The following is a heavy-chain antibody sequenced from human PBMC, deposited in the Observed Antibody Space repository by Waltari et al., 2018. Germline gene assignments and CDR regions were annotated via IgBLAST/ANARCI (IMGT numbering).Heavy chain of an antibody. CDR2: MNPNSGNT. CDR3: ARRRRYCSSTSCYFEWFDP. J-gene: IGHJ5*02. Sequence: QVQLVQSGAEVKKPGASVKVSCKASGYTFTSYDINWVRQATGQGLEWMGWMNPNSGNTGYSQKFQGRVTMTRNTSKSTAYMELSSLRSEDTAVYYCARRRRYCSSTSCYFEWFDPWGQGTLVTVSS. CDR1: GYTFTSYD. V-gene: IGHV1-8*02. D-gene: IGHD2-2*01.